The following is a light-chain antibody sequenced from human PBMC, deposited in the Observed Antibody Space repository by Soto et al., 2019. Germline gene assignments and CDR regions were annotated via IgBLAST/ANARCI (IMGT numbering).Light chain of an antibody. V-gene: IGLV4-69*01. CDR2: LNSDGSH. J-gene: IGLJ2*01. Sequence: QLVLTQSPAASASLGASVKRTCTLSSGHSSYAIAWHQQQPEKGPRYLMKLNSDGSHSKGDGSPDRFSGSSSGAERYLTISSLQSEDEAYYYCQIWGTGTYVVFGGGTKLTVL. CDR3: QIWGTGTYVV. CDR1: SGHSSYA.